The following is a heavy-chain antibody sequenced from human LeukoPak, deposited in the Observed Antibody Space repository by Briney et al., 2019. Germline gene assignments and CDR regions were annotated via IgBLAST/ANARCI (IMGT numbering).Heavy chain of an antibody. D-gene: IGHD3/OR15-3a*01. J-gene: IGHJ3*02. Sequence: SETLSLTCAVYGGSFSGYYWSWIRQPPGKGLEWIGYIYYSGSTNYNPSLKSRVTISVDTSKNQFSLKLSSVTAADTAVYYCARVGGLSAFDIWGQGTMVTVSS. CDR3: ARVGGLSAFDI. V-gene: IGHV4-59*01. CDR2: IYYSGST. CDR1: GGSFSGYY.